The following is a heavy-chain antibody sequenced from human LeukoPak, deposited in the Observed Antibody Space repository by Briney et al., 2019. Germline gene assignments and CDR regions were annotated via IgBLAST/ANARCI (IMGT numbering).Heavy chain of an antibody. CDR2: IYISGST. CDR3: TSGTLSYYYMDV. Sequence: SETLSLTCTVSGGSISSYYWSWIRQPAGKGLEWIGRIYISGSTNYNPSLKSRVTMSVDTSKNQFSLKLSSVTAADTAVYYCTSGTLSYYYMDVWGKGTTVTISS. D-gene: IGHD1-14*01. V-gene: IGHV4-4*07. CDR1: GGSISSYY. J-gene: IGHJ6*03.